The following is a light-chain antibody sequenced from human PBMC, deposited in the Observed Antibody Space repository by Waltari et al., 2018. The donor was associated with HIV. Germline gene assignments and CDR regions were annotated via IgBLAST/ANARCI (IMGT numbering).Light chain of an antibody. Sequence: QSVLTQPPSASGTPGQRVTISCSGSSSNIGSNYVYWYQQLPGTAPKLLIYRNNQRPEGVPDRCSGSKSGTSASLAISGVRSEDEADYYCAAWDDSLLYVFGTGTKVTVL. V-gene: IGLV1-47*01. CDR3: AAWDDSLLYV. CDR2: RNN. CDR1: SSNIGSNY. J-gene: IGLJ1*01.